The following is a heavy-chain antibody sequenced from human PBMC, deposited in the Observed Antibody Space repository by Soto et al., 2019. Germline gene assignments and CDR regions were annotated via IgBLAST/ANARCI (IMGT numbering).Heavy chain of an antibody. J-gene: IGHJ4*02. CDR1: GFTFSSYT. CDR2: VSGSGGST. V-gene: IGHV3-23*01. D-gene: IGHD1-20*01. Sequence: TASGFTFSSYTMSWVRQAPGKGLEWISAVSGSGGSTYYADSVKGRFTISRDNSKDTLYLQMNNLRAEDTAVYYCAKPPDYNWNDYWGQGTQVTVSS. CDR3: AKPPDYNWNDY.